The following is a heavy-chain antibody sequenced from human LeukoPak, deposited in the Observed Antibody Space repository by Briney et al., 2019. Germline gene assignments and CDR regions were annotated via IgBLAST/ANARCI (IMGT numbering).Heavy chain of an antibody. V-gene: IGHV3-23*01. CDR2: ISASGGST. CDR1: GFTFSSYA. Sequence: GGSLRLSCAVSGFTFSSYAMSWVRQAPGRGLEWVSGISASGGSTYYADSVKGRFTIFRDNSKNALNLQMNSLRAEDTAVYYCAKDPNGDYVGAFDMRGQGTLVTVSS. D-gene: IGHD4-17*01. J-gene: IGHJ3*02. CDR3: AKDPNGDYVGAFDM.